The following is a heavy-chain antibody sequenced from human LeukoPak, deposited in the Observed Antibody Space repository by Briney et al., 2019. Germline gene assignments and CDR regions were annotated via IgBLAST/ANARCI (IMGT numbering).Heavy chain of an antibody. Sequence: TSETLSLTCTVSGGSISSGSYYWSWIRQPAGKGLEWIGRIYTSGSTNYNPSLKSRVTISVDTSKNQFSLKLSSVTAADTAVYYCAREGSSGYYDYFDYWGQGTLVTVSS. D-gene: IGHD3-22*01. CDR2: IYTSGST. CDR3: AREGSSGYYDYFDY. V-gene: IGHV4-61*02. J-gene: IGHJ4*02. CDR1: GGSISSGSYY.